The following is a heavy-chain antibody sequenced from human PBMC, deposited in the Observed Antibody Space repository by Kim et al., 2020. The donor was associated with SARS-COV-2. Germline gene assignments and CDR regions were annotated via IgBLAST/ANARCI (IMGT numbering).Heavy chain of an antibody. D-gene: IGHD3-10*01. Sequence: SETLSLTCTVSGGSISSHYWSWIRQPPGKGLEWIGYIYYSGSTNYNPSLKSRVTISVDTSKNQFSLRLSSVTAADTAVYYCARETYYYASGSYHPYYFDCWGQGTLVTVSS. CDR2: IYYSGST. V-gene: IGHV4-59*11. J-gene: IGHJ4*02. CDR3: ARETYYYASGSYHPYYFDC. CDR1: GGSISSHY.